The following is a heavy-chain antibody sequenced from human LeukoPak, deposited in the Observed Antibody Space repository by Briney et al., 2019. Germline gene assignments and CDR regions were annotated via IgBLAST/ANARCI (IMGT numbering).Heavy chain of an antibody. CDR2: IYYSGST. V-gene: IGHV4-59*11. D-gene: IGHD2-21*02. J-gene: IGHJ6*03. CDR3: ARAGGDPHYYYYYYMDV. CDR1: GGSISNLY. Sequence: RSSETLSLTCIVSGGSISNLYWSWIRQPPGKAPDRIGYIYYSGSTNYNPSLKSRVTISVDTSKNQFSLKLTYVAAADTAVYYCARAGGDPHYYYYYYMDVWGKGTPVTVSS.